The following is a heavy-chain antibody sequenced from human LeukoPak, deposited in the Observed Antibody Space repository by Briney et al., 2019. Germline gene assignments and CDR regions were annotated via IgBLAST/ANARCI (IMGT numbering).Heavy chain of an antibody. Sequence: GGSLRLSCAASGFTFSSYAMSWVRQAPGKGLEWVSAISGSGGSTYYADSVKGRFTISRDNSKNTLYLQMNSLRAEDTAVYYCANFLGNHYYYGMDVWGQGTTVTVSS. CDR1: GFTFSSYA. CDR3: ANFLGNHYYYGMDV. D-gene: IGHD2/OR15-2a*01. CDR2: ISGSGGST. J-gene: IGHJ6*02. V-gene: IGHV3-23*01.